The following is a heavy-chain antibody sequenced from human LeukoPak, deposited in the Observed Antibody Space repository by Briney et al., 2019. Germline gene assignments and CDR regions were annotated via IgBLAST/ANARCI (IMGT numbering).Heavy chain of an antibody. CDR1: GFTFSSYS. D-gene: IGHD6-19*01. Sequence: PGGSLRLSCAASGFTFSSYSMNWVRQAPGKGLEWVSYISSSSSTIYYADSVKGRFTISRDNAKNSLYLQMNSLRAEDTAVYYCARDHRPRSGWYGTFDYWGQGTLVTVSS. J-gene: IGHJ4*02. CDR3: ARDHRPRSGWYGTFDY. V-gene: IGHV3-48*04. CDR2: ISSSSSTI.